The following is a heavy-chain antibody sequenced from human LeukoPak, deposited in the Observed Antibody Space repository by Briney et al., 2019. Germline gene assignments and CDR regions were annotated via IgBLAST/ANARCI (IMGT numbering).Heavy chain of an antibody. V-gene: IGHV1-2*02. Sequence: GASVKVSCKASGYTFTGYYMHWVRQAPGQGLEWMGWINPNSGGTNYAQKFQGRVTMTRDTSISTAYMELSRLRSDDTAVYYCARLRSIVVVPAANWVDSYMDVWGKGTTVTVSS. D-gene: IGHD2-2*01. CDR2: INPNSGGT. CDR3: ARLRSIVVVPAANWVDSYMDV. J-gene: IGHJ6*03. CDR1: GYTFTGYY.